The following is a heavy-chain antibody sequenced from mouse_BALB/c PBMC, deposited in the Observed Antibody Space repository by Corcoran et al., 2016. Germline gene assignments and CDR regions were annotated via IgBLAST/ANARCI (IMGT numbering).Heavy chain of an antibody. Sequence: VQLQESGPGLVKPSHTLSLTCTVSGGSISSGTYYWSWIRQPAGKGLEWIGHIYTSGSANYNPSLKSRVTISVDTSKNQFSLKLNSVTSADTAVYYGARRNMYCTNGVCSLVCFDPWGHGTLVTGSS. V-gene: IGHV3-2*02. J-gene: IGHJ4*01. D-gene: IGHD6-2*01. CDR1: GGSISSGTYY. CDR2: IYTSGSA. CDR3: ARRNMYCTNGVCSLVCFDP.